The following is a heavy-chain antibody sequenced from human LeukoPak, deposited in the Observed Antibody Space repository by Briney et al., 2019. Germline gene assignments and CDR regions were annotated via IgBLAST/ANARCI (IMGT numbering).Heavy chain of an antibody. Sequence: GGSLRLSCAASGFTFSSYWMSWVRQAPGKGLEWVANIKQDGSEKYYVDSVKGRFTISRDNAKNSLYLQMNCLRAEDTAVYYCASEINYGDYVDYWGQGTLVTVSS. D-gene: IGHD4-17*01. V-gene: IGHV3-7*04. CDR1: GFTFSSYW. CDR3: ASEINYGDYVDY. CDR2: IKQDGSEK. J-gene: IGHJ4*02.